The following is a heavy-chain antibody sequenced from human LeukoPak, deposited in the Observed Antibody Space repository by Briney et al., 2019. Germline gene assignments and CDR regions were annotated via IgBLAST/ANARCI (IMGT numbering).Heavy chain of an antibody. D-gene: IGHD2-21*02. J-gene: IGHJ4*02. CDR1: GFTFSSYS. Sequence: PGGSLRLSCAASGFTFSSYSMNWVRQAPGKGLEWVSSISSSSSYIYYADSVKGRFTISRDNAKNSLYLQMNSLRAEDTAVYYCAKDVTDIVVVTARLYDYWGQGTLVTVSS. CDR3: AKDVTDIVVVTARLYDY. V-gene: IGHV3-21*04. CDR2: ISSSSSYI.